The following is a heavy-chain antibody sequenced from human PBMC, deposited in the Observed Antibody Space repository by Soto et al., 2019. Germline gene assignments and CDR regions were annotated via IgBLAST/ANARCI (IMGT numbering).Heavy chain of an antibody. CDR3: ARDGIAAAGTYYYGMDV. J-gene: IGHJ6*02. V-gene: IGHV3-33*01. D-gene: IGHD6-13*01. CDR1: GFTFSSYG. CDR2: IWYDGSNK. Sequence: QVQLVESGGGVVQPGRSLRLSCAASGFTFSSYGMHWVRQAPGKGLEWVAVIWYDGSNKYYADSVKGRFTISRDNSKNTLYLQMNSLRAEDTGVYYCARDGIAAAGTYYYGMDVWGQGTTVTVSS.